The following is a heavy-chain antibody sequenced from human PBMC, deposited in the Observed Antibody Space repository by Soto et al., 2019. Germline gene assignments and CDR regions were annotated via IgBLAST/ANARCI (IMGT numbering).Heavy chain of an antibody. D-gene: IGHD1-7*01. CDR3: ARQRGRTETTGPFDI. Sequence: GESLKISCKGSGYSFTSYWIGWGRQMPGKGLEWMGIIYPGDSDTRYSPSFQGRVTISAVKSIRTAYLQWSSLKAADTAMYYCARQRGRTETTGPFDIWGQGTMVTVSS. CDR2: IYPGDSDT. J-gene: IGHJ3*02. V-gene: IGHV5-51*01. CDR1: GYSFTSYW.